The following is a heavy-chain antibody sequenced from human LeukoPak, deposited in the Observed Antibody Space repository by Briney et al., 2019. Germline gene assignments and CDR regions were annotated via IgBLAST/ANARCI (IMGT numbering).Heavy chain of an antibody. CDR1: GFSFRTYW. CDR3: AIGAGYSSSNLEY. CDR2: INGDGSTT. J-gene: IGHJ4*02. V-gene: IGHV3-74*01. Sequence: GGSLRLSCAASGFSFRTYWMHWVRQLPGKGLVWVSRINGDGSTTTYADSVKGRFTISRDNAKNTLYLQLSSLRADDTGVYFCAIGAGYSSSNLEYWGQGTLVTVSS. D-gene: IGHD6-13*01.